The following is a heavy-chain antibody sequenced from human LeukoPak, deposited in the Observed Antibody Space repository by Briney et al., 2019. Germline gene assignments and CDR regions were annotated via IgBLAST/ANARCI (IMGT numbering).Heavy chain of an antibody. V-gene: IGHV1-2*02. J-gene: IGHJ4*02. Sequence: ASVKVSCKASGYTFTGYYMHWVRQAPGQGLEWMGWINPNSGGTNCAQKLQGRVTMTTDTSTSTAYMELRSLRSDDTAVYYCARMKLDYYDSSGYYYPYWGQGTLVTVSS. CDR2: INPNSGGT. D-gene: IGHD3-22*01. CDR1: GYTFTGYY. CDR3: ARMKLDYYDSSGYYYPY.